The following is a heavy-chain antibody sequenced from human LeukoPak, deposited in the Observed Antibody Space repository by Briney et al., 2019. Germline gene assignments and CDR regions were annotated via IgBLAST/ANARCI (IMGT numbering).Heavy chain of an antibody. Sequence: SGTLSLTCAVSGGSISSSNWWSWVRQPPGKGLEWIGEIYHSGSTNYNPSLKSRVTISVDKSKNQFSLKLSSVTAADTAVYYCASRRLAVAGNRYFDYWGQGTLVTVSS. CDR2: IYHSGST. J-gene: IGHJ4*02. CDR1: GGSISSSNW. D-gene: IGHD6-19*01. V-gene: IGHV4-4*02. CDR3: ASRRLAVAGNRYFDY.